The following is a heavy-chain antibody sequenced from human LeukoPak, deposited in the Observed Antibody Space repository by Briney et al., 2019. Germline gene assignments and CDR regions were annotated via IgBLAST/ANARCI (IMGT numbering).Heavy chain of an antibody. D-gene: IGHD3-3*01. Sequence: PGGSLRLSCAASGFTFSSYGMHWVRQAPGKGLEWVTVIWYDGSNKYYADSVKGRFTISRDNSKNTLYLQMNSLRAEDTAVYYCARTVWSGYYTGGYFDYWGQGTLVTVSS. CDR1: GFTFSSYG. CDR2: IWYDGSNK. V-gene: IGHV3-33*01. J-gene: IGHJ4*02. CDR3: ARTVWSGYYTGGYFDY.